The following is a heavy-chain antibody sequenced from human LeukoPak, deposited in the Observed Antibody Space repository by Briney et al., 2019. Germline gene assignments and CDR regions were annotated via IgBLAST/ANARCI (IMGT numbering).Heavy chain of an antibody. J-gene: IGHJ4*02. V-gene: IGHV3-53*01. D-gene: IGHD5-18*01. CDR1: GFTVSSNY. CDR2: IYSGGST. CDR3: ATGVDTAMVTSDY. Sequence: GGSLRLSCAASGFTVSSNYMSWVRQAPGKGLGWVSVIYSGGSTYYADSVKGRFTISRDNSKNTLYLQMNSLRAEDTAVYYCATGVDTAMVTSDYWGQGTLVTVSS.